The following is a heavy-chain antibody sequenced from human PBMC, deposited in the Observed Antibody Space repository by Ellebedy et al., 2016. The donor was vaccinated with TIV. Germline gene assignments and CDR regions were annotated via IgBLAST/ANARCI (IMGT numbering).Heavy chain of an antibody. CDR1: GYTFTSYG. D-gene: IGHD1-14*01. CDR2: ISAYNGNT. V-gene: IGHV1-18*01. J-gene: IGHJ3*02. Sequence: AASVKVSCKASGYTFTSYGISWVRQAPGQGLEWMGWISAYNGNTNYAQKLQGRVNMTTDTSTSTAYMELSSLRSEDTAVYYCATAPRRDAFDIWGQGTMVTVSS. CDR3: ATAPRRDAFDI.